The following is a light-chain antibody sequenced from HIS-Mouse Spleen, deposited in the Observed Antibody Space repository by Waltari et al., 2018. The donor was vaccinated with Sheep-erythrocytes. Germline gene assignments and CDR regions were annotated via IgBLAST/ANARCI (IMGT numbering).Light chain of an antibody. V-gene: IGLV2-11*01. Sequence: QSALTQPRSVSGSPGQSVTISCTGTSSDVGGYNYVSWYQQHPGKAPKLMIYDVSKRPSGVPDRCSGSKSGNTAALTISGLQPGDGADYYCCSYAGSYDHVFATGTKVTVL. CDR3: CSYAGSYDHV. CDR1: SSDVGGYNY. CDR2: DVS. J-gene: IGLJ1*01.